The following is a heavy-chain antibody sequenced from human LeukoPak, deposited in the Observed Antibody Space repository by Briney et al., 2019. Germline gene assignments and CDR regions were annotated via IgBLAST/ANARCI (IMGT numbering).Heavy chain of an antibody. CDR3: ARDEREYSSSSDAFDI. CDR2: ISSSSSYI. J-gene: IGHJ3*02. D-gene: IGHD6-6*01. Sequence: GGSLRLSCAASGFTFSSYSMNWVRQAPGKGLEWVSSISSSSSYIYYADSVKGRFTISRDNAKNSLYLQMNSLRTEDTAVYCCARDEREYSSSSDAFDIWGQGTMVTVSS. V-gene: IGHV3-21*01. CDR1: GFTFSSYS.